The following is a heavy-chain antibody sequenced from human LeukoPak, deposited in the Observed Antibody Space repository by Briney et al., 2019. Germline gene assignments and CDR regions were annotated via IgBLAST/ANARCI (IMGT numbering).Heavy chain of an antibody. CDR3: ARVFSSLDY. CDR2: IKQDGSEK. V-gene: IGHV3-7*01. CDR1: GFTFSSNW. Sequence: GGSLRLSCAASGFTFSSNWMSWVRQAPGKGLEWVANIKQDGSEKYYVDSVKGRFTISRDNAKNSLYLQMNSLRAEDTAVYYCARVFSSLDYWGQGTLVTVSS. D-gene: IGHD6-13*01. J-gene: IGHJ4*02.